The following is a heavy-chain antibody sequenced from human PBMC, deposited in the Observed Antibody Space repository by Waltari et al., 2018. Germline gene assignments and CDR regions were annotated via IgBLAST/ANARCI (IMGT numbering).Heavy chain of an antibody. CDR1: GASISGDY. J-gene: IGHJ5*02. D-gene: IGHD2-2*01. V-gene: IGHV4-4*07. CDR3: ARGAAAQNWFDP. Sequence: QVQLQESGPGLVKPSETLSLTCTVSGASISGDYWSWIRQPAGQGLEWIGRIHSSGSTNYNPSLKSRLTMSVDASKDQFSLRLSSVTAADTAVYYCARGAAAQNWFDPWGQGALVTVSS. CDR2: IHSSGST.